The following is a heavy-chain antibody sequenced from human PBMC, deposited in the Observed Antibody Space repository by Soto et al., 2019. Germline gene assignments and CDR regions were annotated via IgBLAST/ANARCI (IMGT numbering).Heavy chain of an antibody. J-gene: IGHJ6*02. Sequence: QVQLVQSGAEVKKPGSSVKVSCKASGGTFNSYIFTWVRRAPGQGLEWLGRIIPVLDVTYYAQRFQSRVTFTADKSTTTAYMERSSLRSEDTAIYYCAKAPSPGSATSSYYGMDVWGQGTTVTDSS. CDR3: AKAPSPGSATSSYYGMDV. CDR2: IIPVLDVT. V-gene: IGHV1-69*02. CDR1: GGTFNSYI. D-gene: IGHD6-6*01.